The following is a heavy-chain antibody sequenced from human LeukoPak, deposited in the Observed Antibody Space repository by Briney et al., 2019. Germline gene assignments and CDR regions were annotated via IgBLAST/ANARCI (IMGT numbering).Heavy chain of an antibody. Sequence: ASVKVSCKASGYTFTSYYMHWVRQAPGQGLEWMGIINPSGGSTSYAQKFQGRVTMTRDMSTSTVYMELSSLRSEDTAVYYCARTPVGYNSSPDAFDIWGQGTMVTVSS. CDR2: INPSGGST. CDR1: GYTFTSYY. J-gene: IGHJ3*02. CDR3: ARTPVGYNSSPDAFDI. V-gene: IGHV1-46*01. D-gene: IGHD5-24*01.